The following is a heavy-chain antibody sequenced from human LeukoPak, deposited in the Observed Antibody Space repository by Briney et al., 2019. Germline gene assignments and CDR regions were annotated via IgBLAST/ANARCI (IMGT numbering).Heavy chain of an antibody. CDR3: ARVWFGDVRWFDP. V-gene: IGHV4-59*01. CDR2: IYYSGST. CDR1: GGSISSYY. Sequence: SESLSLTCTVSGGSISSYYWSWIRQPPGKGLEWIGYIYYSGSTNYNPSLKSRVTISVDTSKNQFSLKLSSVTAADTAVYHCARVWFGDVRWFDPWGQGTLVTVSS. J-gene: IGHJ5*02. D-gene: IGHD3-10*01.